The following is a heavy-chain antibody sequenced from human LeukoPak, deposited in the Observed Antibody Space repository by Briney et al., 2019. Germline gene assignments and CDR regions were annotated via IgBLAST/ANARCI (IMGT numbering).Heavy chain of an antibody. CDR2: ISYDGSNK. D-gene: IGHD3-3*01. V-gene: IGHV3-30-3*01. Sequence: PGRSLRLSCAASGFTFSSYAMHWVRQAPGKGLEWVAVISYDGSNKYYADSVKGRFTISRDNSKNTLYLQMNSLRAEDTAVYYCARDSVLRFSAFDYWGQGTLVTVSS. J-gene: IGHJ4*02. CDR3: ARDSVLRFSAFDY. CDR1: GFTFSSYA.